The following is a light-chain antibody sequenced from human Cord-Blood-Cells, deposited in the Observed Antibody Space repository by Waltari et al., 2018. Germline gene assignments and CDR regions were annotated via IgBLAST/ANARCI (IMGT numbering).Light chain of an antibody. CDR3: QQSYSTLGG. Sequence: DIQMTPSPSSLSASVADRVTITCRASQSISSYLNWYQQKPGKAPKLLIYAASSLQSVLPSRFSGSGSGTDFTLTISSLQPEDFATYYCQQSYSTLGGFGGGTKVDIK. V-gene: IGKV1-39*01. J-gene: IGKJ4*01. CDR2: AAS. CDR1: QSISSY.